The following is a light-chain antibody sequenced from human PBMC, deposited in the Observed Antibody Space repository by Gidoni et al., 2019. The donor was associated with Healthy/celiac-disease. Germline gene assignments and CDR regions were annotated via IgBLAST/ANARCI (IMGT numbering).Light chain of an antibody. V-gene: IGLV1-44*01. Sequence: QSVLTQPPSASGTPGQRVTISCSGSSSNIGSNTVNWYQQLPGTAPKLLIYSNNQRRSGVPDRFSGSKSGTSASLAISGLQSEDEADYYCAAWDDSLNGLWVFGGGTKLTVL. CDR1: SSNIGSNT. CDR3: AAWDDSLNGLWV. CDR2: SNN. J-gene: IGLJ3*02.